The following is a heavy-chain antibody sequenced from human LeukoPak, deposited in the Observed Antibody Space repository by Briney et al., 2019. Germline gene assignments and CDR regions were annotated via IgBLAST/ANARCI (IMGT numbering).Heavy chain of an antibody. Sequence: GASVKVSCKTSGFTFTAYYLHWVRQAPGQGLEWMGIINPGGGTTTSARKFQGRFTMTRDTSSTTVYMELSSLTSEDTAVYHCARAGYFGDVPNRFYYLENWGQGTLVTVSS. V-gene: IGHV1-46*01. J-gene: IGHJ4*02. D-gene: IGHD1-14*01. CDR1: GFTFTAYY. CDR2: INPGGGTT. CDR3: ARAGYFGDVPNRFYYLEN.